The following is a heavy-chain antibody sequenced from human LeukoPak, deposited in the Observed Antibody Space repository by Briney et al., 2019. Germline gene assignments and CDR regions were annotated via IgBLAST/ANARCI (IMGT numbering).Heavy chain of an antibody. Sequence: GGSLRLSCATTGFTSHSYAMSWVRQARGKGLEGVSAIKGGGDVTYYADSVKGRFTISRDNAKNSLYLQMNSLRAEDTAVYYCAGGTGPRYGMDVWGRGTTVTVSS. CDR3: AGGTGPRYGMDV. J-gene: IGHJ6*02. V-gene: IGHV3-23*01. D-gene: IGHD3/OR15-3a*01. CDR2: IKGGGDVT. CDR1: GFTSHSYA.